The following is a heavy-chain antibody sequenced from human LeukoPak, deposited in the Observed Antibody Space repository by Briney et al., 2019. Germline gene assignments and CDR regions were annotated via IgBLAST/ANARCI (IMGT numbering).Heavy chain of an antibody. D-gene: IGHD1-26*01. CDR1: GYTFTSYD. J-gene: IGHJ4*02. Sequence: ASVKVSCKASGYTFTSYDINWVRQATGQGLERMGWMNPNSGNTGYAQKFQGRVTMTRNTSISTAYMELSSLRSEDTAVYYCARCRQVGGSYYLDYWGQGTLVTVSS. CDR2: MNPNSGNT. V-gene: IGHV1-8*01. CDR3: ARCRQVGGSYYLDY.